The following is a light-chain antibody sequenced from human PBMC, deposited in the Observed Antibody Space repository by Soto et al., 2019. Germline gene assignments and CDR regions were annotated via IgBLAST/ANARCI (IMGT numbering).Light chain of an antibody. CDR1: SGHSSYA. CDR2: LNNDGSH. J-gene: IGLJ3*02. Sequence: QLVLTQSPSASASLGASVKLTCTLSSGHSSYAMAWHQQQPEKGPRYLMKLNNDGSHSKGDGIPDRFSGSSSGAERYLTISSLQSEDEADYYCQTWGTGTWVFGGGTKLTVL. CDR3: QTWGTGTWV. V-gene: IGLV4-69*01.